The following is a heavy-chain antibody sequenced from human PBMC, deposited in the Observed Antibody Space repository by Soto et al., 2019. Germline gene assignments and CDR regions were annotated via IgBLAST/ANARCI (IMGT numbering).Heavy chain of an antibody. D-gene: IGHD1-1*01. CDR3: ARETNYYGMDV. CDR1: GFTFSSYG. Sequence: QVQLVESGGGVVQPGRSLRLCCAASGFTFSSYGMHWVRQAPGKGLEWVAVIWYDGSNKYYADSVKGRFTISRDNSKNTLYLQMNSLRAEDTAVYYCARETNYYGMDVWGQGTTVTVSS. V-gene: IGHV3-33*01. J-gene: IGHJ6*02. CDR2: IWYDGSNK.